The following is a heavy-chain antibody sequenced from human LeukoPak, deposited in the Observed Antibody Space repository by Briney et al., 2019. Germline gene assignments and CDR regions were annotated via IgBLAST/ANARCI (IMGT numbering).Heavy chain of an antibody. J-gene: IGHJ4*02. Sequence: ASVKVSCKASGYTFTGYYIHWVRQVPGQGLEWMGWISPNSGGTKDAQQFQGRVTMTRDKSISTAYLELNSLRSDDTAVYYCARGPSTAADSPGGNDYWGQGTLVSVSS. CDR1: GYTFTGYY. CDR2: ISPNSGGT. D-gene: IGHD6-13*01. V-gene: IGHV1-2*02. CDR3: ARGPSTAADSPGGNDY.